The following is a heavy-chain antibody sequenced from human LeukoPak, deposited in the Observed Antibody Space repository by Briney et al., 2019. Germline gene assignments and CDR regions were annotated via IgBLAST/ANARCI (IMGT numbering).Heavy chain of an antibody. CDR2: ISGNGGST. Sequence: AGGSLRLSCAASGFTLNSYAMSWVRQAPGKGLEWVSDISGNGGSTYYADSVKGRFTISRDNSKNTVYLQMNSLRAEDTAVYCCAKNTGQSSEFRYGFNCWGQGTLVTVSS. CDR1: GFTLNSYA. J-gene: IGHJ4*02. CDR3: AKNTGQSSEFRYGFNC. D-gene: IGHD4/OR15-4a*01. V-gene: IGHV3-23*01.